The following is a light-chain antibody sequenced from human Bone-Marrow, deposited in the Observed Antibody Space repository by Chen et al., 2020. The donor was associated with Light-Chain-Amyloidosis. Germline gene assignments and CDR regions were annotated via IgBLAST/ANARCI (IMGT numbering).Light chain of an antibody. V-gene: IGLV2-14*01. CDR3: SSYTITNTLV. CDR1: SSDVGGANH. CDR2: EVT. Sequence: QSALTQPASVSGSPGQSITISCTGTSSDVGGANHVSWYQQHPDKAPKLMIYEVTNRPSWVPDRFSGAKSDNTASLTISGLQTADEADYFCSSYTITNTLVFGSGTRVTVL. J-gene: IGLJ1*01.